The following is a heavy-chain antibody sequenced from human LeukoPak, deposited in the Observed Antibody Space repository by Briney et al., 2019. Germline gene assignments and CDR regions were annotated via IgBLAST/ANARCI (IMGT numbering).Heavy chain of an antibody. CDR1: GFIVSNNY. V-gene: IGHV3-53*01. Sequence: GGSLRLSCAASGFIVSNNYMSWVRQAPGKGLEWVSVIYSGGSTYYADSVKGRFTISRDNSKNMVYLQMNSLRAEDTAVYFCATTETHTTLDYWGQGTLVTVSS. CDR2: IYSGGST. J-gene: IGHJ4*02. D-gene: IGHD1-1*01. CDR3: ATTETHTTLDY.